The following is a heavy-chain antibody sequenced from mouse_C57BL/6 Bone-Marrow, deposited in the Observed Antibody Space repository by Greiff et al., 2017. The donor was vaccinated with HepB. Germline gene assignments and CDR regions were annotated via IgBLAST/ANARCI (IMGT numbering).Heavy chain of an antibody. Sequence: VQLQQPGAELVRPGSSVKLSCKASGYTFTSYWMHWVKQRPIQGLEWIGNIDPSDSETHYNQKFKDKATLTVDKSSSTAYMQLSSLTSEDSAVYYCASGLWLRAMDYWGQGTSVTVSS. V-gene: IGHV1-52*01. CDR3: ASGLWLRAMDY. CDR2: IDPSDSET. J-gene: IGHJ4*01. CDR1: GYTFTSYW. D-gene: IGHD2-2*01.